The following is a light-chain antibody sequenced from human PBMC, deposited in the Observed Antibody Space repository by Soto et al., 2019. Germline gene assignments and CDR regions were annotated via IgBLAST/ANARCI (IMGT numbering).Light chain of an antibody. CDR2: WAS. CDR1: QSVLDRSNNKNY. CDR3: HQYNSSPQT. Sequence: DIVLTQSPDSLTVSLGEMSTISCKSSQSVLDRSNNKNYLAWYQQKPGQPPKMLIYWASTRDSGVPDRFSGSGSGTDFTLTISGLQSEDVAVYYCHQYNSSPQTFGQGTKVDIK. V-gene: IGKV4-1*01. J-gene: IGKJ1*01.